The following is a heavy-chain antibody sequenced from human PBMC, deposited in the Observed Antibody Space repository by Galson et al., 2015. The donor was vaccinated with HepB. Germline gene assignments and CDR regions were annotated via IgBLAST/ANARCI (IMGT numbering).Heavy chain of an antibody. CDR1: GFSFTSYA. J-gene: IGHJ4*02. CDR2: ITRSGGKS. CDR3: AKDGIMVANNPYHFHF. D-gene: IGHD2-15*01. Sequence: SLRLSCAASGFSFTSYAMNWVRQAPGKGLEWVASITRSGGKSYYTDSVKGRFTVSRDNSKNTLLLQLNSLRAEDTAMYFCAKDGIMVANNPYHFHFWGQGTLVTVSS. V-gene: IGHV3-23*01.